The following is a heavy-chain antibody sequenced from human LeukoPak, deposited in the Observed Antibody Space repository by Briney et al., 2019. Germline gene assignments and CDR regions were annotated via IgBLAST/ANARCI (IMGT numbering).Heavy chain of an antibody. CDR1: GFTFSSYW. Sequence: GGSLRLSCAASGFTFSSYWVHWVRQAPGKGLVWVSRIDSDGSNTNYADSVKGRFTISRDNAKNTLFLQMNSLRGEDTAVYYCARSSLGAFDIWGQGTMVTVSS. V-gene: IGHV3-74*01. CDR3: ARSSLGAFDI. J-gene: IGHJ3*02. CDR2: IDSDGSNT. D-gene: IGHD6-13*01.